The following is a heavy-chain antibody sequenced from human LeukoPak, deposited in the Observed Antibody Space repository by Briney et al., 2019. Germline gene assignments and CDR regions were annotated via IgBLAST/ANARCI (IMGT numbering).Heavy chain of an antibody. J-gene: IGHJ4*02. Sequence: PSETLSLTCTVSGGSVSSGSYYWSWIRQPPGKGLEWIGYIYYSGSNNYNPSLKSRVTISVDTSKNQFSLKLSSVTAADTAVYYCAGRSTAMVLFDYWGQGTLVTVSS. CDR1: GGSVSSGSYY. V-gene: IGHV4-61*01. CDR3: AGRSTAMVLFDY. D-gene: IGHD5-18*01. CDR2: IYYSGSN.